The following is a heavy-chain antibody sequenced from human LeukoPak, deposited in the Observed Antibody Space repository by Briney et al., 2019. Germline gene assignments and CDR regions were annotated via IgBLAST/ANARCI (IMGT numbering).Heavy chain of an antibody. CDR2: IRYDGNNK. J-gene: IGHJ6*03. Sequence: GGSLRLSCAASGFTFSSYGMHWVRQAPGKGLEWVAFIRYDGNNKYYADSVKGRFTISRDNSKNTLYLQMNSLRAEDTAVYYCAKVFSTASYYYYYMDVWGKGTTVAVSS. CDR1: GFTFSSYG. V-gene: IGHV3-30*02. CDR3: AKVFSTASYYYYYMDV. D-gene: IGHD4-11*01.